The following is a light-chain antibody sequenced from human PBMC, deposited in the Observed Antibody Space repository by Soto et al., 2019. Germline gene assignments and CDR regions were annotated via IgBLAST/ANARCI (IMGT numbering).Light chain of an antibody. CDR2: DAY. CDR1: QSVSSY. CDR3: LQGSAWPWT. J-gene: IGKJ1*01. V-gene: IGKV3-11*01. Sequence: EIVLTQSPATLSLSPGERATLSCRASQSVSSYLAWYQQKPGQARRLLIYDAYNRATEIPARFSGSGSGTNFTLTISSLEPDDFEVYYCLQGSAWPWTFGQGTKVEIK.